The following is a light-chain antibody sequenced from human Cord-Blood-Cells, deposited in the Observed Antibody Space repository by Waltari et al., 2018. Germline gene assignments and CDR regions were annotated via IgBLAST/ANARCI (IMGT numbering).Light chain of an antibody. CDR3: QTWGTGIQV. CDR1: SGHSSYA. J-gene: IGLJ3*02. CDR2: GNSDGRH. V-gene: IGLV4-69*01. Sequence: QLVLTQSPSASASLGASVKLTCTLSSGHSSYAITRHQQQPEKGTRYLMKGNSDGRHSKGDGIPDRFSGSCSGGERYLTISSLQSEDEADYYCQTWGTGIQVFGGGTKLTVL.